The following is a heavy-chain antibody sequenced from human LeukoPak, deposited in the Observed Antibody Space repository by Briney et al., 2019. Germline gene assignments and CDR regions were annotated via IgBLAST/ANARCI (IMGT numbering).Heavy chain of an antibody. Sequence: PSEILSLTCTVSGGSISSYYWSWIRQSPGKGLEWIGYIYYSGSTNYKPSLKSRVTISVDTSKNQFSLKLSSVTAADTAVYYCARGGYYGSGNDFRFDPWGQGTLVTVSS. J-gene: IGHJ5*02. CDR1: GGSISSYY. V-gene: IGHV4-59*01. CDR3: ARGGYYGSGNDFRFDP. CDR2: IYYSGST. D-gene: IGHD3-10*01.